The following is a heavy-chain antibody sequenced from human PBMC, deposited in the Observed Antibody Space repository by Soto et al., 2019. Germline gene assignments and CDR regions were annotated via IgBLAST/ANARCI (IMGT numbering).Heavy chain of an antibody. CDR3: VRVSTVTSPGGLDY. V-gene: IGHV1-18*01. J-gene: IGHJ4*02. Sequence: ASVKVSCKASGYTFTSYGISWVRQAPGQGLEWMGWISAYNGNTNYAQKLQGRVTMTTDTSTSTAYMELRSLRSDDTAVYYCVRVSTVTSPGGLDYWGQGTLVTVSS. D-gene: IGHD4-17*01. CDR2: ISAYNGNT. CDR1: GYTFTSYG.